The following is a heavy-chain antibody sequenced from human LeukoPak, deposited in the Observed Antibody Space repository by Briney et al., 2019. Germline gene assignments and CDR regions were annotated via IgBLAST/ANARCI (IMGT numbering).Heavy chain of an antibody. CDR3: VKSRGIYDNTGWCTFDD. CDR1: EFTFSSYP. V-gene: IGHV3-23*01. J-gene: IGHJ4*02. D-gene: IGHD6-19*01. Sequence: GGSLRLSCAASEFTFSSYPMSWVRQAPGKGLEWVSGITGSGGSTYYADSVKGRFTISRDNSKNTLYLQMNSLRAEDTAVYYCVKSRGIYDNTGWCTFDDWGQGTLVTVSS. CDR2: ITGSGGST.